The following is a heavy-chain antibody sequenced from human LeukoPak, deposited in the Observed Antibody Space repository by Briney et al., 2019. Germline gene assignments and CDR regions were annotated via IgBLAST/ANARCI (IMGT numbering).Heavy chain of an antibody. V-gene: IGHV4-61*01. CDR1: GVSVTSNTYY. Sequence: KPSETLSLTCPVSGVSVTSNTYYWGWIRQPPGEGLEWIGYVSYTGIPNYNPSLKSRVTISLDTSKAQFSLQLTSVTAADTAVYFCAIQKWVGTFNYWGQGALVTVSS. CDR3: AIQKWVGTFNY. D-gene: IGHD3-10*01. J-gene: IGHJ4*02. CDR2: VSYTGIP.